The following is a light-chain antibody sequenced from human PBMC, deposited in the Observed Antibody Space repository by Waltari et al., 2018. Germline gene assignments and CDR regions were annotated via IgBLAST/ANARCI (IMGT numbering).Light chain of an antibody. CDR3: QQRRRWPLT. CDR2: ETS. CDR1: QTVDTY. V-gene: IGKV3-11*01. J-gene: IGKJ4*01. Sequence: EIVLTQSPATLSLSPGERATLSCRASQTVDTYLAWYQQRPGQSPRLLIYETSNRATGIPDRFSGSGSGTDFTLTISSLEPEDFAVYYCQQRRRWPLTFGGGSKVEI.